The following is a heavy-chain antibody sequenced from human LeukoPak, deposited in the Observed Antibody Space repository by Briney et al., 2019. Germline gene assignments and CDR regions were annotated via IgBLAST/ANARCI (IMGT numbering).Heavy chain of an antibody. CDR1: GFTFSSYS. D-gene: IGHD6-6*01. CDR2: ISSSSSYI. CDR3: ARDKRYSSSSLDY. J-gene: IGHJ4*02. Sequence: AGGSLRLSCAASGFTFSSYSMNWVRQAPGKGLEWVSSISSSSSYIYYADSVKGRFTISRDNAKNSLYLQMNSLRAEDTAVYYCARDKRYSSSSLDYWGQGTLVTVSS. V-gene: IGHV3-21*01.